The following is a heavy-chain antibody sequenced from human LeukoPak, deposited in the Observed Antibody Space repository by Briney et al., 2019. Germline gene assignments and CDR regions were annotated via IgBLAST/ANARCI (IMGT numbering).Heavy chain of an antibody. V-gene: IGHV5-51*01. CDR2: IYPGDSDT. D-gene: IGHD3-10*01. CDR3: AGAEYFASESFPAHY. CDR1: GYSFTNYR. J-gene: IGHJ4*02. Sequence: GESLKISCKGSGYSFTNYRIGWVRQMPGKGLEWMGIIYPGDSDTRYSPSFQGQVTISADKSISTAYLQWSSLKASDTAMYFCAGAEYFASESFPAHYWGQGTLVTVSS.